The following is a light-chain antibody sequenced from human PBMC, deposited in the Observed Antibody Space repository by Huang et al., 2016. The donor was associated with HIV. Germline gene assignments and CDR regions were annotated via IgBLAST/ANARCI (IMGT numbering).Light chain of an antibody. Sequence: DVVMAQSPLSLPVTLGQPASISCMSGQSLVHSDGNIYLNWFHQRQGQSPRRLIYKVSNRDSGVPDRFSGSGSGTDFALKISRVEAEDVGLYYCMQGTHWPWTFGQGTKVEI. CDR3: MQGTHWPWT. CDR1: QSLVHSDGNIY. J-gene: IGKJ1*01. CDR2: KVS. V-gene: IGKV2-30*02.